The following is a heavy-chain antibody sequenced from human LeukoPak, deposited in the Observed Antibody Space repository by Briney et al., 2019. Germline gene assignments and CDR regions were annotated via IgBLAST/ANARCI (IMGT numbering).Heavy chain of an antibody. CDR1: GGSISSYY. Sequence: SETLSLTCTVSGGSISSYYWSWIRQPPGKGLEWIGYIYTSGSTNYNPSLKSRVTISVDTSKNQFSLKLSSVTAADTAVYYCARHVRGYNWNYLHWFDPWGQGTLVTVSS. D-gene: IGHD1-7*01. J-gene: IGHJ5*02. CDR3: ARHVRGYNWNYLHWFDP. CDR2: IYTSGST. V-gene: IGHV4-4*09.